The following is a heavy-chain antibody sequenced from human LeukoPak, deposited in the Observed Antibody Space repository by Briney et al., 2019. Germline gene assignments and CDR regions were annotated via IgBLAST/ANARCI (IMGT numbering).Heavy chain of an antibody. CDR3: ARANPSGPSYYCYGMDV. CDR2: INAGNGNT. CDR1: GYTFTSYA. J-gene: IGHJ6*02. Sequence: ASVKVSCKASGYTFTSYAMHWVRQAPGQRLEWMGWINAGNGNTKYSQKFQGRVTITRDTSASTAYMELSSLRSEDTAVYYCARANPSGPSYYCYGMDVWGQGTTVTVSS. D-gene: IGHD3-10*01. V-gene: IGHV1-3*01.